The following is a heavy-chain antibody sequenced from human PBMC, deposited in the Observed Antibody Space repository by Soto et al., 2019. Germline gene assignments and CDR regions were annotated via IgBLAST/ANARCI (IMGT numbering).Heavy chain of an antibody. Sequence: SETLSLTCTVSGGSITGYHWSWIRQPPGQGLEWIGFIHYSGSTKYNPSLESRATISVDTSKNQFSLNLRSVTAADTAVYYCARYGSGSYHFDYWGQGTLVTVSS. CDR1: GGSITGYH. D-gene: IGHD3-10*01. J-gene: IGHJ4*02. CDR3: ARYGSGSYHFDY. V-gene: IGHV4-59*01. CDR2: IHYSGST.